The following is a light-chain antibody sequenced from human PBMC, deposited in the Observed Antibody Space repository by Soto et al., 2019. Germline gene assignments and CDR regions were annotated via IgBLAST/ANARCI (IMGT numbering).Light chain of an antibody. Sequence: EVVLTQSPGSLSLSPGERATLSCTSSQSVISSYLAWYQQKPGQAPRLLLYGASSRATGIPDRFSGSGSGTDFTLTISRLEPEDCAVYYCQQFGGSLTWTFGQGTTVDIK. V-gene: IGKV3-20*01. J-gene: IGKJ1*01. CDR2: GAS. CDR3: QQFGGSLTWT. CDR1: QSVISSY.